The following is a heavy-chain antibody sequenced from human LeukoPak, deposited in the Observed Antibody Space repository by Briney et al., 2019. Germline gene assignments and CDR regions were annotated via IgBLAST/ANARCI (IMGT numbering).Heavy chain of an antibody. Sequence: KPGGSLRLSCAASGFTFSSYAMHWVRQAPGKGLEWVAVISYDGSNKYYADSVKGRFTISRDNSKNTLYLQMDSLRAEDTAVYYCARDHHYYDSSGYYGGYYFDYWGQGALVTVSS. CDR1: GFTFSSYA. D-gene: IGHD3-22*01. J-gene: IGHJ4*02. V-gene: IGHV3-30*01. CDR3: ARDHHYYDSSGYYGGYYFDY. CDR2: ISYDGSNK.